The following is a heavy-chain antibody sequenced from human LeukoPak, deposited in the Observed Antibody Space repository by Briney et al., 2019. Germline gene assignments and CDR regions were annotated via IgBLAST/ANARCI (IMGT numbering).Heavy chain of an antibody. Sequence: SVKVSCKASGGTFSSYAISWVRQAPGQGLEWMGGIIPIFGTANYAQKFQGRVTITTDESTSTAYMELSSLRSEDTAVYYCARDYYGSGSYSEFGYWGQGTLVTVSS. CDR1: GGTFSSYA. J-gene: IGHJ4*02. D-gene: IGHD3-10*01. V-gene: IGHV1-69*05. CDR2: IIPIFGTA. CDR3: ARDYYGSGSYSEFGY.